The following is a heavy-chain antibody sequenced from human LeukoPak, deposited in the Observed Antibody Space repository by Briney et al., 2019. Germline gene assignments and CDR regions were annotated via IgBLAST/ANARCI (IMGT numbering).Heavy chain of an antibody. CDR3: ARGTEGITATGFGY. CDR2: ISFDGGNK. D-gene: IGHD6-13*01. J-gene: IGHJ4*02. V-gene: IGHV3-30-3*01. Sequence: GGSLRLSCAASGISFSRSAMHWVRQAPGKGLEWAAVISFDGGNKYYADSVEGRFTISRDNSKNTLYLQMNSLRADDTAVYYCARGTEGITATGFGYWGQGTVVTVSS. CDR1: GISFSRSA.